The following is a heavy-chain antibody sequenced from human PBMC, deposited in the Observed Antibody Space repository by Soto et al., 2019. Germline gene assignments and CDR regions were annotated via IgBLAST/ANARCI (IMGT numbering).Heavy chain of an antibody. CDR1: GYTLTELS. D-gene: IGHD1-26*01. J-gene: IGHJ4*01. CDR2: FDPEDGET. CDR3: ACSYVYREHPNLIYY. Sequence: ASVKVSCKVSGYTLTELSMHWVRQAPGKGLEWMGGFDPEDGETIYAQKFQGRVTMTEDTSTDTAYMELSSLRSEDTAVYYCACSYVYREHPNLIYYWGQGTPVTVSS. V-gene: IGHV1-24*01.